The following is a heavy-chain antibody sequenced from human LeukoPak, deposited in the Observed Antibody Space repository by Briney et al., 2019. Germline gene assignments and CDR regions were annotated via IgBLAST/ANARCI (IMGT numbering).Heavy chain of an antibody. D-gene: IGHD2-8*02. CDR2: INGGGDIT. CDR1: GFAFSHTA. Sequence: PGGSLRLSCEASGFAFSHTAMNWVRQAPGKGPELVSFINGGGDITDYADSVKGRFTISRDNTKNTLYLQMNSLRAEDAAIYYCAKAWSYYFDHWGRGTLVTVSS. J-gene: IGHJ4*02. V-gene: IGHV3-23*01. CDR3: AKAWSYYFDH.